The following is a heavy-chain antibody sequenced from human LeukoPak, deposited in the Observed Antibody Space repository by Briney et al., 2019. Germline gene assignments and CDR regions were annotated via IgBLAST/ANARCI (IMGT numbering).Heavy chain of an antibody. CDR3: AKDNDRGGSYLVDYFDY. D-gene: IGHD1-26*01. V-gene: IGHV3-23*01. J-gene: IGHJ4*02. Sequence: PGGSLRLSCAASGFTFSRYAMSWVRQAPGKGLEWVSAISGSGGSTYYTDSVKGRFTISRDNSKSTLYLQMNSLSPEDTAVYYCAKDNDRGGSYLVDYFDYWGQGTLVTVSS. CDR1: GFTFSRYA. CDR2: ISGSGGST.